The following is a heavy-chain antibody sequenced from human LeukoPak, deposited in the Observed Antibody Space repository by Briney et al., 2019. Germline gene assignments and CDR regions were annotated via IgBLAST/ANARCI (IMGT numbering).Heavy chain of an antibody. CDR2: IYSDGNT. J-gene: IGHJ4*02. CDR1: GFIVSDKY. CDR3: TRGHYSNTL. D-gene: IGHD6-13*01. V-gene: IGHV3-66*01. Sequence: TGGSLRLSCAASGFIVSDKYMSWVRQAPGKGLEWISVIYSDGNTYYSDSVKGRFTISRDNSKNTLLLQMDSLRVVDTAVYYCTRGHYSNTLGGQGTLVTVSS.